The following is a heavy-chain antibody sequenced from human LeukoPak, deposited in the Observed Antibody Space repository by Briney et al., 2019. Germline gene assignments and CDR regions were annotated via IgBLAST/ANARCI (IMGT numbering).Heavy chain of an antibody. Sequence: SETLSLTCTVSGGSISSYYWSWIRQPAWKGLEWIGRIYTSGSTNYNPSLKSRVTMSVDTSKNQFSLKLSSVTAADTAVYYCARDLVWFGEGDWFDPWGQGTLVTVSS. D-gene: IGHD3-10*01. CDR2: IYTSGST. J-gene: IGHJ5*02. CDR3: ARDLVWFGEGDWFDP. V-gene: IGHV4-4*07. CDR1: GGSISSYY.